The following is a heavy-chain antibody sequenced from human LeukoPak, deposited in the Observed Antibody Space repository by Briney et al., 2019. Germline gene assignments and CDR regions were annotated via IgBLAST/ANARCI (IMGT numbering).Heavy chain of an antibody. J-gene: IGHJ4*02. Sequence: PGGSLRLSCAASGFTFGSYWMHWVRQAPGKGLVWVSRINSDGSITSYADSVKGRFTISRDNAKNTLYLQLNSLKADDTAVYYCARGSEYSGYDYGGYYWGQGTQVTVSS. D-gene: IGHD5-12*01. CDR3: ARGSEYSGYDYGGYY. CDR2: INSDGSIT. V-gene: IGHV3-74*01. CDR1: GFTFGSYW.